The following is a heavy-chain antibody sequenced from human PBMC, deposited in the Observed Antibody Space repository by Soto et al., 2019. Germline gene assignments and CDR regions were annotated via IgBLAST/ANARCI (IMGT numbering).Heavy chain of an antibody. CDR1: GFTFSSYG. D-gene: IGHD2-15*01. CDR2: ISYDGSNK. V-gene: IGHV3-30*18. CDR3: AKGVAEYNYYYYYGMDV. Sequence: GGSLRLSCAASGFTFSSYGMHWVRQAPGKGLEWVAVISYDGSNKYYADSVKGRFTISRDNSKNTVYLQMNSLRAEDTAVYHCAKGVAEYNYYYYYGMDVWGQGTTVTVSS. J-gene: IGHJ6*02.